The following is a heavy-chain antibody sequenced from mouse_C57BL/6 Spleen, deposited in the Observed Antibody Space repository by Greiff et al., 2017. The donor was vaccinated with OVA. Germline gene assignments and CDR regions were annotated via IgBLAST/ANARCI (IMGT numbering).Heavy chain of an antibody. V-gene: IGHV1-59*01. CDR2: IDPSDSYT. Sequence: QVQLQQPGAELVRPGTSVKLSCKASGYTFTSYWMHWVKQRPGQGLEWIGVIDPSDSYTNYNQKFKGKATLTVDTSSSTAYMQLSSLTSEDSAVYYGARSITTVDYYAMDYWGQGTSVTVSS. J-gene: IGHJ4*01. D-gene: IGHD1-1*01. CDR1: GYTFTSYW. CDR3: ARSITTVDYYAMDY.